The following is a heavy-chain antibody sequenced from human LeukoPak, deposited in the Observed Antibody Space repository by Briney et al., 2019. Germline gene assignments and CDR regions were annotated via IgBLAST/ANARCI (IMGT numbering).Heavy chain of an antibody. J-gene: IGHJ4*02. V-gene: IGHV4-30-4*01. CDR1: GGSISSGDYY. D-gene: IGHD5-24*01. CDR2: IYYSGST. Sequence: SETLSLTCTVSGGSISSGDYYWSWIRQPPGKGLEWIGYIYYSGSTYYNPSLKSRVTISVDTSKNQFSLKLSSVTAADTAVYYCARDNGDNYWFDYWGQGTLVTVSS. CDR3: ARDNGDNYWFDY.